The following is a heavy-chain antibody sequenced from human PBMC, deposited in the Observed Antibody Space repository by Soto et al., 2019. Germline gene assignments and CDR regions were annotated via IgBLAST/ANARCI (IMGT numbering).Heavy chain of an antibody. CDR1: GYSFTSYW. CDR2: IYPGDSDT. CDR3: ARTKPHYFWSGSYTRREDHYFDY. V-gene: IGHV5-51*01. D-gene: IGHD3-3*01. J-gene: IGHJ4*02. Sequence: PGESLKISCKGSGYSFTSYWIGWVRQMPGKGLEWMGIIYPGDSDTRYSPSFQGQVTISADKSISTAYLQWSSLKASDTAMYYCARTKPHYFWSGSYTRREDHYFDYWGRGTLVTVSS.